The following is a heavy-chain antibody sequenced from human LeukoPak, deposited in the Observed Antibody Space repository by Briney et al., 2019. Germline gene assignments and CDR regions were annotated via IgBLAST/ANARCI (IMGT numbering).Heavy chain of an antibody. CDR3: ARADSGSYFGAFDI. D-gene: IGHD1-26*01. CDR2: IIPIFGTA. V-gene: IGHV1-69*13. Sequence: ASVKVSCKASGGTFSSYAISWVRQAPGQGLEWMGGIIPIFGTANYAQKFQGRVTITADESTSTAYMELSSLRSEDTAVYYCARADSGSYFGAFDIWGQGTMVTVSS. J-gene: IGHJ3*02. CDR1: GGTFSSYA.